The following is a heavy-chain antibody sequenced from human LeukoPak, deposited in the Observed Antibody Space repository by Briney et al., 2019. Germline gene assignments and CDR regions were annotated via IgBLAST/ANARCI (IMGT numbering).Heavy chain of an antibody. J-gene: IGHJ4*02. CDR3: AKRVPYSSSSVYFDA. Sequence: GGSLRLSCAASGFTFSSYAMSWVRQAPGKGLEWVSSISDTGSDTYYADSVKGRFTISRDNSKNTLFLHMNSLRVEDTAIYYCAKRVPYSSSSVYFDAWGQGALVTVSS. D-gene: IGHD6-6*01. CDR1: GFTFSSYA. V-gene: IGHV3-23*01. CDR2: ISDTGSDT.